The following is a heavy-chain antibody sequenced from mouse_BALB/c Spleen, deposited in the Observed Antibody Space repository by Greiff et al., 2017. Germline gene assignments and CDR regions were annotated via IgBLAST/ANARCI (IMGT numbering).Heavy chain of an antibody. CDR2: ILPGSGST. J-gene: IGHJ3*01. Sequence: ESGAELMKPGASVKISCKATGYTFSSYWIEWVKQRPGHGLEWIGEILPGSGSTNYNEKFKGKATFTADTSSNTAYMQLSSLTSEDSAVYYCATGHYYVYWGFAYWGQGTLVTVSA. V-gene: IGHV1-9*01. CDR1: GYTFSSYW. CDR3: ATGHYYVYWGFAY. D-gene: IGHD1-2*01.